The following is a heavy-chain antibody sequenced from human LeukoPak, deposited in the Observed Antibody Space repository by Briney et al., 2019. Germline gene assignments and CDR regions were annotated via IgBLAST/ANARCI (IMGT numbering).Heavy chain of an antibody. CDR3: ARDPRYCSGGSCYNFRFDP. Sequence: GASAKVSCKASGYTFTSYYMHWVRQAPGQGLEWMGIINPSGGSTSYAQKFQGRVTMTRDTSTSTVYMELSSLRSEDTAVYYCARDPRYCSGGSCYNFRFDPWGQGTLVTVSS. V-gene: IGHV1-46*01. CDR2: INPSGGST. D-gene: IGHD2-15*01. J-gene: IGHJ5*02. CDR1: GYTFTSYY.